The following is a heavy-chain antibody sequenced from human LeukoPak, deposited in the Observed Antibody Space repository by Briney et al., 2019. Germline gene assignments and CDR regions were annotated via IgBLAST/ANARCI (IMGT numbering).Heavy chain of an antibody. CDR3: ARETEMANLDY. CDR1: GFTFSSYS. D-gene: IGHD5-24*01. Sequence: GGSLRLSCAASGFTFSSYSMNWVRQAPGKGLEWISNIFSSTMYYADSVEGRFTISRDNAKDSLYLQMNSLRDEDTAVYYCARETEMANLDYWGQGTLVTVSS. J-gene: IGHJ4*02. V-gene: IGHV3-48*02. CDR2: IFSSTM.